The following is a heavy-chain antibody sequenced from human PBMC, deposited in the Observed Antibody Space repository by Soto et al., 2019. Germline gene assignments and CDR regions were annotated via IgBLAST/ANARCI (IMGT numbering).Heavy chain of an antibody. D-gene: IGHD6-13*01. CDR1: GCTFSSYT. CDR3: ARDLVAAAGSYVFDP. J-gene: IGHJ5*02. CDR2: IIPILGIA. V-gene: IGHV1-69*04. Sequence: GASVKVSCKASGCTFSSYTISWVRQAPGQGLEWMGRIIPILGIANYAQKFQGRVTITADKSTSTAYMELSSLRSEDTAVYYCARDLVAAAGSYVFDPWGQGTLVTVSS.